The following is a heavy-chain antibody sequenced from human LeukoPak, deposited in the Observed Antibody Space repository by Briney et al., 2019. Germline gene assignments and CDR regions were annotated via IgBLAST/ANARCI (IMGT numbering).Heavy chain of an antibody. CDR2: INANTGNP. Sequence: ASVKVSCKASGYTFTSYAMNWVRQAPGQGLEWMGWINANTGNPTYAQGFTGRFVFSLDTSVSTAYLQISSLKAEDTAVYYCARVLAYYDSSGPDGYWGQGTLVTVSS. V-gene: IGHV7-4-1*02. CDR3: ARVLAYYDSSGPDGY. J-gene: IGHJ4*02. CDR1: GYTFTSYA. D-gene: IGHD3-22*01.